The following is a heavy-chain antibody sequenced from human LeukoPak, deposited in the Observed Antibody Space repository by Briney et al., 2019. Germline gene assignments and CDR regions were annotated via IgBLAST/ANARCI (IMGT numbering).Heavy chain of an antibody. CDR3: ARAPSEIGGYYPEYFRH. V-gene: IGHV3-74*01. CDR1: GFTFSDYW. D-gene: IGHD3-22*01. Sequence: GGSLRLSCGASGFTFSDYWMHWVRQAPGKGLVWVSRIKGDGSTNYADSVKGRFTISRDNAKNTVSLQMNSLRAEDTGVYYCARAPSEIGGYYPEYFRHWGQGTLVTVSS. CDR2: IKGDGST. J-gene: IGHJ1*01.